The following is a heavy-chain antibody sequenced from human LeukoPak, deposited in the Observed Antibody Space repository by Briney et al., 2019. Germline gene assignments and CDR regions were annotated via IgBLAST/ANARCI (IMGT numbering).Heavy chain of an antibody. CDR2: MSSEGSGT. CDR1: GFSLSGYW. Sequence: GGSLRLSCAASGFSLSGYWMHWVRQVPGKGLAWVSRMSSEGSGTTYADSVKGRFTISRDNAKNTLYLQMNSLRAEDAAVYYCTRVQTGRSGLMDVWGRGTTVTVS. D-gene: IGHD2-8*02. J-gene: IGHJ6*02. CDR3: TRVQTGRSGLMDV. V-gene: IGHV3-74*01.